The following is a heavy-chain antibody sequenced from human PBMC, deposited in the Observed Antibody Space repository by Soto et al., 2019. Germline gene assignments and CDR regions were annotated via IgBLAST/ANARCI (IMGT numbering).Heavy chain of an antibody. V-gene: IGHV4-31*03. CDR3: ARKRNLGYCSGGSCYSTVLFDY. Sequence: QVQLQESGPGLVKPSQTLSLTCTVSGGSISSGGYYWSWIRQHPGKGLEWIGYIYYSGSTYYNPSLKRRGTIAVDTSKNQFSRKLSSVTASDTAVYYCARKRNLGYCSGGSCYSTVLFDYWGQGTLVTVSS. CDR1: GGSISSGGYY. J-gene: IGHJ4*02. CDR2: IYYSGST. D-gene: IGHD2-15*01.